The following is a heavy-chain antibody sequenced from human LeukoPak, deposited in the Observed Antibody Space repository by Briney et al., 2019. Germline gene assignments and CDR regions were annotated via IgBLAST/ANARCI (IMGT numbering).Heavy chain of an antibody. J-gene: IGHJ3*02. CDR1: GYTLTELS. CDR3: ATANYYCSGGSCYPHYAFDI. Sequence: GASVKVSCKVSGYTLTELSMHWVRQAPGKGLEWMGGFDPEDGETIYAQKFQGRVTMTEDTSTDTAYMELSSLRSEDTAVYYCATANYYCSGGSCYPHYAFDIWGQGTMVTVSS. V-gene: IGHV1-24*01. CDR2: FDPEDGET. D-gene: IGHD2-15*01.